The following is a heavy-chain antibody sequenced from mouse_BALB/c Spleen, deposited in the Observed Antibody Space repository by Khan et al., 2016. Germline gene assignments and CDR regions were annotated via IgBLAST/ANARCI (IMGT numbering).Heavy chain of an antibody. J-gene: IGHJ3*01. D-gene: IGHD2-1*01. Sequence: QIQLVQSGPELKKPGETVKISCKASGYTFTNYGMNWVKQSPGKGLKWMGWINTYTGEPTYADDFKGRFAFSLATSASTAYLQINNLKNEDTATYFCSRGGGNYAWFAYWGQGTLVTVSA. CDR1: GYTFTNYG. V-gene: IGHV9-3-1*01. CDR3: SRGGGNYAWFAY. CDR2: INTYTGEP.